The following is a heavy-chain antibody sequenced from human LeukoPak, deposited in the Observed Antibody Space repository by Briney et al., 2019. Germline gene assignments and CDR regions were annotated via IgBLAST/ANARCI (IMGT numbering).Heavy chain of an antibody. D-gene: IGHD5-24*01. CDR2: IYPGDFDT. Sequence: GESLKLSCTAFRYTFSTYWIGWVRQRPGKGLEWMGFIYPGDFDTRYGQSFQGQVTISVDNSINTAYLQWSSLEASDTAIYYCARQEWERRDGYNKFDYWGEGSLVTVCS. CDR1: RYTFSTYW. CDR3: ARQEWERRDGYNKFDY. J-gene: IGHJ4*02. V-gene: IGHV5-51*01.